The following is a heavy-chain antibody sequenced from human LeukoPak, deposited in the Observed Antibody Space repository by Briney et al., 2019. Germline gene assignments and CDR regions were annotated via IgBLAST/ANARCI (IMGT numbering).Heavy chain of an antibody. J-gene: IGHJ5*02. CDR2: ISYDGSNK. V-gene: IGHV3-30*03. CDR3: ARELRGVSNWFDP. Sequence: GGSLRLSCAASGFTFSSYSMNWVRQAPGKGLEWVAVISYDGSNKYYADSVKGRFTISRDNSKNTLYLQMNSLRAEDTAVYYCARELRGVSNWFDPWGQGTLVTVSS. CDR1: GFTFSSYS. D-gene: IGHD3-10*01.